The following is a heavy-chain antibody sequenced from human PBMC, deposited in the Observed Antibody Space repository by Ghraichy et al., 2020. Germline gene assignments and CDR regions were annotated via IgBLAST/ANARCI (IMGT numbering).Heavy chain of an antibody. J-gene: IGHJ5*02. Sequence: GGSLRLSCAASGFTFSSYSMNWVRQAPGKGLEWVSYISSSSSTIYYADSVKGRFTISRDNAKNSLYLQMNSLRDEDTAVYYCARDDYCSSTSCYALVWPNWFDPWGQGTLVTVSS. CDR3: ARDDYCSSTSCYALVWPNWFDP. CDR2: ISSSSSTI. V-gene: IGHV3-48*02. CDR1: GFTFSSYS. D-gene: IGHD2-2*01.